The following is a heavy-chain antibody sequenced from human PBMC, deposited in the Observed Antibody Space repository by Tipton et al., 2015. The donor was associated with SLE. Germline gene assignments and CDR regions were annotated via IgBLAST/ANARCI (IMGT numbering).Heavy chain of an antibody. CDR1: GFTFGSYA. CDR3: AKDGTDCGGDCYYDWHFDL. CDR2: IYSGGSRT. V-gene: IGHV3-23*03. D-gene: IGHD2-21*01. J-gene: IGHJ2*01. Sequence: GSLRLSCAASGFTFGSYAMSWVRQAPGKGLEWVSAIYSGGSRTYYADSVKGRFTISRENSKNTLYLQMHSLRAEDTAVYYCAKDGTDCGGDCYYDWHFDLWGRGTLVTVSS.